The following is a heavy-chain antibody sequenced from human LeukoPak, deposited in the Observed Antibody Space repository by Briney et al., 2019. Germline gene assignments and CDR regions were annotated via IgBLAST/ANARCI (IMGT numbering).Heavy chain of an antibody. J-gene: IGHJ6*02. CDR3: ARARDYGGNYHSYYYYGMDV. CDR2: IIPILGIA. CDR1: GGTFSSYT. D-gene: IGHD4-23*01. V-gene: IGHV1-69*02. Sequence: ASVKVSCKASGGTFSSYTISWVRQAPGQGLEWMGRIIPILGIANYAQKFQGRVTITADKSTSTAYMELSSLRSEDTAVYYCARARDYGGNYHSYYYYGMDVWGQGTTVTVSS.